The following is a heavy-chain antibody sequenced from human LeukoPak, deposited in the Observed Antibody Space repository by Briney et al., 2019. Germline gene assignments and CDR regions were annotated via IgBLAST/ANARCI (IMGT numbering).Heavy chain of an antibody. CDR3: ARDALRFLEWPY. CDR1: GGSISRYY. Sequence: SETLSLTCNVSGGSISRYYWAWIRQPPGMGLESIGKIHNSGNAYYNPSLKSRVTISVDTSKNQFSLKLSSVTAADTAVYYCARDALRFLEWPYWGQGTLVTVSS. D-gene: IGHD3-3*01. J-gene: IGHJ4*02. V-gene: IGHV4-39*07. CDR2: IHNSGNA.